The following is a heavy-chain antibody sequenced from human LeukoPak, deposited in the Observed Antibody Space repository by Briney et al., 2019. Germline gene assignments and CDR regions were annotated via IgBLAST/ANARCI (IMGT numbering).Heavy chain of an antibody. CDR1: GFTVSSSY. CDR2: IYSGGST. CDR3: ASLWSLNGDFDY. Sequence: GGSLRLSCAASGFTVSSSYMSWVRQAPGKGLEWVSVIYSGGSTYYADSVKGRFTISRDNSKNTLYLQMNSLRAEDTAVYYCASLWSLNGDFDYWGQGTLVTVSS. J-gene: IGHJ4*02. D-gene: IGHD3-3*01. V-gene: IGHV3-66*01.